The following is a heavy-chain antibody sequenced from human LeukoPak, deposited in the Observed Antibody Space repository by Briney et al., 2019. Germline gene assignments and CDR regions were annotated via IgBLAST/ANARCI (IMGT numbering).Heavy chain of an antibody. Sequence: GGSLRLSCAASGFTFSSYGMHWVRQAPGKGLEWVAFIRYDGSNKYYADSVKGRFTISRDNSKNTLYLQMNSLRAEDTAVYYCASEPTVAKIGDYWGQGTLSPSPQ. J-gene: IGHJ4*02. V-gene: IGHV3-30*02. D-gene: IGHD4-23*01. CDR3: ASEPTVAKIGDY. CDR2: IRYDGSNK. CDR1: GFTFSSYG.